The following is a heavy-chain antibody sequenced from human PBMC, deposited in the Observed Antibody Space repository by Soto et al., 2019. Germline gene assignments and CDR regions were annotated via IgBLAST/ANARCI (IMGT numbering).Heavy chain of an antibody. D-gene: IGHD4-17*01. J-gene: IGHJ4*02. Sequence: QLHLQESGPGLVKPSETLSLTCTVSDGSISSSGDYYWAWIRQPPGKGLEWLGRVHHRGSTYYNPSLSGRDAISVDTSKNQFALKVTSVTAADSAVYYCERLFNHIYGDDYFDSWGQGTLVTVSS. CDR3: ERLFNHIYGDDYFDS. V-gene: IGHV4-39*01. CDR2: VHHRGST. CDR1: DGSISSSGDYY.